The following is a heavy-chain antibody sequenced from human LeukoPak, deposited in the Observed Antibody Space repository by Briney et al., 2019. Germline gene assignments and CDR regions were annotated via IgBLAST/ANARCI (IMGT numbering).Heavy chain of an antibody. CDR1: GYTFTSYY. V-gene: IGHV1-46*03. D-gene: IGHD2-15*01. CDR2: INPSGGST. Sequence: ASVKVSCKASGYTFTSYYMHWVRQAPGQGLEWMGIINPSGGSTSYAQKLQGRVTMTRDTSTSTVYMELSSLRSEDTAVYYCASIGANCSGGSCYGFSYWGQGTLVTVSS. CDR3: ASIGANCSGGSCYGFSY. J-gene: IGHJ4*02.